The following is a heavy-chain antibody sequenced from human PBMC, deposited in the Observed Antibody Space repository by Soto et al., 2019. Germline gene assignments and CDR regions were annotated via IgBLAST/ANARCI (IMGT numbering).Heavy chain of an antibody. D-gene: IGHD2-2*01. CDR2: ISYDGSNK. V-gene: IGHV3-30*18. CDR3: AKAAPYCSSTSCYALPFDY. CDR1: GFTFSSYG. J-gene: IGHJ4*02. Sequence: GGFLRLSCAASGFTFSSYGMHWVRQAPGKGLEWVAVISYDGSNKYYADSVKGRFTISRDNSKNTLYLQMNSLRAEDTAVYYCAKAAPYCSSTSCYALPFDYWGQGTLVTVSS.